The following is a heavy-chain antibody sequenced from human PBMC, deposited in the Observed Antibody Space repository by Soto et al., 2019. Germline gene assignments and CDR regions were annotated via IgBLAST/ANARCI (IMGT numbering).Heavy chain of an antibody. J-gene: IGHJ6*02. D-gene: IGHD3-9*01. CDR2: IIPIFGTA. V-gene: IGHV1-69*05. CDR3: ARGHYDILTGQNNYYYYGLDV. Sequence: GASVKVSCKASGGTFSSYAISWVRQAPGQGLEWMGGIIPIFGTANYAQKFQGRVTMTTDTSTSTAYMELRSLRSDDTAVYYCARGHYDILTGQNNYYYYGLDVWGQGTTVTVSS. CDR1: GGTFSSYA.